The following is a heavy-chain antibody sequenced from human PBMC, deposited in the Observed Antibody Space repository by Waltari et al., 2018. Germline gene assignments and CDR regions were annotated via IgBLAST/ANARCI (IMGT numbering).Heavy chain of an antibody. D-gene: IGHD6-13*01. CDR3: ARHIAAAGIDY. J-gene: IGHJ4*02. V-gene: IGHV4-38-2*01. Sequence: QVQLQESGPGLVKPSQTLSLTCAVPGYSITSGYYWGWIRQPPGKGLEWIGSIYHSGSTYYNPSLKSRVTISVDTSKNQFSLKLSSVTAADTAVYYCARHIAAAGIDYWGQGTLVTVSS. CDR1: GYSITSGYY. CDR2: IYHSGST.